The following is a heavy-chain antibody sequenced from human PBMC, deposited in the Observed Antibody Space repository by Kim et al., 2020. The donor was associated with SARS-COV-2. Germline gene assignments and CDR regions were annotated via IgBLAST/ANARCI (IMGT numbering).Heavy chain of an antibody. V-gene: IGHV1-69*01. Sequence: NYAQKCQDGVTITADESTNTAYMELTSLRSDDTAVYYCARVGVSNYFDPWGQGTLVTVSS. J-gene: IGHJ5*02. CDR3: ARVGVSNYFDP. D-gene: IGHD3-3*01.